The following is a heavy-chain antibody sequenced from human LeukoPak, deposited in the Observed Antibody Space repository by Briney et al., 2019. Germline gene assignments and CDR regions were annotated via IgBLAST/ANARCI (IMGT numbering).Heavy chain of an antibody. D-gene: IGHD3-22*01. V-gene: IGHV1-2*02. CDR2: INPNSGGT. Sequence: ASVKVSCKASGYTFTSYGISWVRQAPGQGLEWMGWINPNSGGTNYAQKFQGRVTMTRDTSISTAYMELSRLRSDDTAVYYCARSANHLNYDGTGYYYPDDAFDIWGQGTMVTVSS. CDR3: ARSANHLNYDGTGYYYPDDAFDI. CDR1: GYTFTSYG. J-gene: IGHJ3*02.